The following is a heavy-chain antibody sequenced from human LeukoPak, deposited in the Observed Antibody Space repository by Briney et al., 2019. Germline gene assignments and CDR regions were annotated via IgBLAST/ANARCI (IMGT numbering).Heavy chain of an antibody. D-gene: IGHD3-16*01. V-gene: IGHV3-48*04. Sequence: GGSLRLSCAASGFTFSTYSMNWVRQAPGKGLEWVSYISSSSSIINYAESVRGRFTISRDNAKNLLYLQMNSLRAEDTAVYYCGRDYEERTTDYWGQGTLVTVSS. J-gene: IGHJ4*02. CDR1: GFTFSTYS. CDR3: GRDYEERTTDY. CDR2: ISSSSSII.